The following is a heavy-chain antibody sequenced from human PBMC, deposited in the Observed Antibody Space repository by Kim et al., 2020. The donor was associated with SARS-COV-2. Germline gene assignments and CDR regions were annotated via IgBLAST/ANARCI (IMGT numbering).Heavy chain of an antibody. V-gene: IGHV3-23*01. Sequence: GGSLRLSCAASGFTFSSYAMSWVRQAPGKGLEWVSAISGSGGGTYYADSVKGRFTISRDNSKNTLYLQMNSLRAEDTAVYYCAKAGVRGTAYYYYGMDDWGQGTTVTVSS. CDR2: ISGSGGGT. CDR1: GFTFSSYA. D-gene: IGHD2-21*02. J-gene: IGHJ6*02. CDR3: AKAGVRGTAYYYYGMDD.